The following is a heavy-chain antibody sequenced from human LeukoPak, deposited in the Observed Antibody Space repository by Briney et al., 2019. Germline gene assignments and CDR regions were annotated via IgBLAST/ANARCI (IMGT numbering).Heavy chain of an antibody. CDR2: INPSGGST. Sequence: ASVKVSCKASGYTFINYYIHWVRQAPEQGLEWMGIINPSGGSTTYPQKFQGRVTMTRDMSTSTVYMDLSSLRSEDTAVYYCARGGYSSPRGWFDPWGQGTLVTVSS. J-gene: IGHJ5*02. CDR1: GYTFINYY. V-gene: IGHV1-46*01. CDR3: ARGGYSSPRGWFDP. D-gene: IGHD6-19*01.